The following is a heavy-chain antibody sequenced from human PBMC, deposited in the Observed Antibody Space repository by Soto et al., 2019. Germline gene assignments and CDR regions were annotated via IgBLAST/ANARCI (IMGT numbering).Heavy chain of an antibody. CDR3: AIRMYSTRWYYLDY. J-gene: IGHJ4*02. D-gene: IGHD6-13*01. V-gene: IGHV3-23*01. CDR1: GFTVSSYA. Sequence: EMQLLESGGGLVQAGGSLRLSCAASGFTVSSYALNWVRQAPGKGLEWVSGISASTYYADSVKGRFTISRDTSKNTLYLQMNSLSAEDTAIYFCAIRMYSTRWYYLDYWGQVTLVTVSS. CDR2: ISAST.